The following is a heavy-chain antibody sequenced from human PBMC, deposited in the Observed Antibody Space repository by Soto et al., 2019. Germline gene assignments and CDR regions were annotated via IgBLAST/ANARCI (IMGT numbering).Heavy chain of an antibody. CDR2: IFYSGDT. J-gene: IGHJ1*01. CDR3: VGTGTTDDF. CDR1: GASVNTGDYY. V-gene: IGHV4-30-4*01. D-gene: IGHD1-7*01. Sequence: VQLQGSGPGLLKPSQTLSLTCTVSGASVNTGDYYWSYIRQPPGKGLEWIGYIFYSGDTYYNPSLMGRDTISLNTSRNHFSLTLTSVTDADTALYYCVGTGTTDDFWGQGTLVTVSS.